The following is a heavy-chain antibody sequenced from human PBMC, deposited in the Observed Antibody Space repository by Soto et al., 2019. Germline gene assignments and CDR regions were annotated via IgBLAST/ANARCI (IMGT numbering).Heavy chain of an antibody. CDR3: AKKTSYGSGTPDY. V-gene: IGHV3-23*01. Sequence: EVQMLESGGGLVQPGGSLRLSCAVSGFTFSNYAMTWVHQAPGKGLDWVSTISGSGGSTYYADSVKGRFTISRDNSKKTLYLQMDSLRAEDTALYYCAKKTSYGSGTPDYWGQGTLVTVSS. CDR2: ISGSGGST. CDR1: GFTFSNYA. J-gene: IGHJ4*02. D-gene: IGHD3-10*01.